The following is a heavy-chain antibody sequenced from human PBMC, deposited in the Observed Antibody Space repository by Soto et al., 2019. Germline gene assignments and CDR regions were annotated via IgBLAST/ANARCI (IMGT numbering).Heavy chain of an antibody. CDR2: IYYSGTT. D-gene: IGHD4-17*01. CDR1: GGSVSSGSYY. Sequence: QVQLQESGPGLVKPSETLSLTCTVSGGSVSSGSYYWSWIRQPPGKGLEWIGYIYYSGTTNYNPSLKSRVTISVDTSKNQFSLKLSSVTAADTAVYYCARGDYPYYYYGMDVWGQGTTVTVSS. CDR3: ARGDYPYYYYGMDV. V-gene: IGHV4-61*01. J-gene: IGHJ6*02.